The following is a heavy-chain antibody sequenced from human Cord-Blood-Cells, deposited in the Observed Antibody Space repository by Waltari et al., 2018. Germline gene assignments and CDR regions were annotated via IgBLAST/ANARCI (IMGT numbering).Heavy chain of an antibody. J-gene: IGHJ4*02. CDR3: AIRPEAAAGDY. CDR2: IYHSGST. CDR1: GYSISSGYY. Sequence: QVQLQASGPGLVKPSEPLSLTCAVSGYSISSGYYWRWIRQPPGKGLEWIGSIYHSGSTYYNPSLKSRVTISVDTSKNQFSLKLSSVTAADTAVYYCAIRPEAAAGDYWGQGTLVTVSS. D-gene: IGHD6-13*01. V-gene: IGHV4-38-2*01.